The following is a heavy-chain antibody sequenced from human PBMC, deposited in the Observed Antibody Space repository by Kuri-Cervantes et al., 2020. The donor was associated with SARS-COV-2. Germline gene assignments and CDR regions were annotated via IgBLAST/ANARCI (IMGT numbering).Heavy chain of an antibody. Sequence: SVKVSCKASGGTFSSYAISWVRQAPGQGLEWMGGIIPIFGTVNYAQKFQGRVTITADESTSTAYVELSSLRSEDTAVYYCARGVEYYDYVWGSYRSWYFDYWGQGTLVTVSS. CDR2: IIPIFGTV. J-gene: IGHJ4*02. CDR3: ARGVEYYDYVWGSYRSWYFDY. D-gene: IGHD3-16*02. V-gene: IGHV1-69*13. CDR1: GGTFSSYA.